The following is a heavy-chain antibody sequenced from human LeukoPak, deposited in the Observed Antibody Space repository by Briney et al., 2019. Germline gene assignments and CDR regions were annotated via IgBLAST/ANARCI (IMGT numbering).Heavy chain of an antibody. J-gene: IGHJ4*02. CDR1: GFTFSSYA. V-gene: IGHV3-23*01. Sequence: XGSLRLSCAASGFTFSSYAMSWVRQAPGKGLEWVSAISGSGGSTYYADSVKGRFTISRDNSKNTLYLQMNSLRAEDTAVYYCAKDSSGSYVYYFDYWGQGTLVTVSS. CDR2: ISGSGGST. CDR3: AKDSSGSYVYYFDY. D-gene: IGHD1-26*01.